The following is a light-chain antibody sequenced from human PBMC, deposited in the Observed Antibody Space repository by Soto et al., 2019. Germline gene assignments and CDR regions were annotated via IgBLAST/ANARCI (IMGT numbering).Light chain of an antibody. CDR2: EVS. V-gene: IGLV2-23*02. CDR1: TSDVGAYYL. CDR3: SSYVGGDTLV. J-gene: IGLJ2*01. Sequence: QPVLTQPASVSASPGQSITISCTGTTSDVGAYYLVSWYQQRPGKAPKVVIYEVSRRPSGISDRFSGSKSGNTASLTISGLQADDEADYYCSSYVGGDTLVFGGGTKVTVL.